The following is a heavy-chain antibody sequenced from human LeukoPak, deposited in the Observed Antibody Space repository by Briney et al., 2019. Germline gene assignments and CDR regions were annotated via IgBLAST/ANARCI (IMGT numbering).Heavy chain of an antibody. CDR1: GFSFTDAW. D-gene: IGHD3-10*01. CDR2: TKSKTEGGSR. V-gene: IGHV3-15*01. J-gene: IGHJ4*02. CDR3: TTDYTSGNPY. Sequence: GGSLRLSCVASGFSFTDAWMSWVRQAPGKGLEWVGRTKSKTEGGSRDYAAPVKGRFTISRDDSNNILYLQMNSLKSDDTAMYYCTTDYTSGNPYWGQGTLVTVSS.